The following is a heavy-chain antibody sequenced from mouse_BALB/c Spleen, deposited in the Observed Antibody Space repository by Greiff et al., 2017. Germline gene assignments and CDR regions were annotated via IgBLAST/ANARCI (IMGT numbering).Heavy chain of an antibody. Sequence: QVQLQQSGAELVKPGASVKLSCKASGYTFTSYYMYWVKQRPGQGLEWIGEINPSNGGTNFNEKFKSKATLTVDKSSSTAYMQLSSLTSEDSAVYYCTAGLLEDWYFDVGGAGTTVTVSS. J-gene: IGHJ1*01. V-gene: IGHV1S16*01. D-gene: IGHD2-3*01. CDR2: INPSNGGT. CDR1: GYTFTSYY. CDR3: TAGLLEDWYFDV.